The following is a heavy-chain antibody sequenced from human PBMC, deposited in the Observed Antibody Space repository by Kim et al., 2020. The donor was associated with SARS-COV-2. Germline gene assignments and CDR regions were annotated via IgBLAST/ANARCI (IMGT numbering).Heavy chain of an antibody. D-gene: IGHD6-19*01. Sequence: GGSLRLSCIASGLSFRFYVMSWVRQAPGKGLEWVSTTSESGNTKYYADSVKGRFTISRDNSKNTLTLQMNSLRAEDTAVYYCALRVAVAGTIDYWGQGTLVTVSS. CDR2: TSESGNTK. J-gene: IGHJ4*02. CDR3: ALRVAVAGTIDY. V-gene: IGHV3-23*01. CDR1: GLSFRFYV.